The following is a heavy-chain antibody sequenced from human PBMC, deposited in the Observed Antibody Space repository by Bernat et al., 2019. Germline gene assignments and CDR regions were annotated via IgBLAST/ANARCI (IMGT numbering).Heavy chain of an antibody. Sequence: EVQLVESGGGLVKPGGSLRLSGAASGSTLSSKRLNWVRKVPGKGLGWVSSISSSSSYIYYADSVKGRFTISRDNAKNSLYLQMNSLRAEDTAVYYCAGRGVDWYFDLWGRGTLVTVSS. CDR3: AGRGVDWYFDL. CDR2: ISSSSSYI. D-gene: IGHD6-25*01. V-gene: IGHV3-21*01. CDR1: GSTLSSKR. J-gene: IGHJ2*01.